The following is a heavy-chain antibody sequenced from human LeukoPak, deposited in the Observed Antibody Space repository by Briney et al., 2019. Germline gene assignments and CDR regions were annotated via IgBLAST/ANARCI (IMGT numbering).Heavy chain of an antibody. CDR2: INPNSGGT. Sequence: ASVKVSCKASGYTYTGYYMHWVRQAPGQGLEWMGWINPNSGGTNYAQKFQGRVTMTRDTSISTAYMELSRLRSDDTAEYYCARALALTMVRGVSDYWGQGTLVTVSS. V-gene: IGHV1-2*02. CDR3: ARALALTMVRGVSDY. D-gene: IGHD3-10*01. CDR1: GYTYTGYY. J-gene: IGHJ4*02.